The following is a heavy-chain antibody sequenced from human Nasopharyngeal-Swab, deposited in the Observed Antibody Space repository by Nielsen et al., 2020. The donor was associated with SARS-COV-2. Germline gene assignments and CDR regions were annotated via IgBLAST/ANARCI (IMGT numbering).Heavy chain of an antibody. D-gene: IGHD2-21*01. Sequence: GRSLRLSCAASGFKFDDYAMHWVRQGPGQGLEWVSGISWNSGDTGYADSVKGRFTISRDDAKNSLYMQMNSLRPEDTALYYCVKDVKTVVGITTIFDSWGQGTLVTVSS. V-gene: IGHV3-9*01. CDR3: VKDVKTVVGITTIFDS. CDR1: GFKFDDYA. CDR2: ISWNSGDT. J-gene: IGHJ4*02.